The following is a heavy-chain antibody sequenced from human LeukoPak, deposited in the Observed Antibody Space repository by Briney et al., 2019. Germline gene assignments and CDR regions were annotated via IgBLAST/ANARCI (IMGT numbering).Heavy chain of an antibody. CDR2: INPNGYST. Sequence: ASVKVSCKASGYTFISYYMHWVRQAPGQGLEWMGLINPNGYSTTYAQKFQGRVTMTRDTSTSTVYMELNSLRSEDTAVYYCARAAGDSYGYRYYFDYWGQGTLVTVSS. V-gene: IGHV1-46*01. D-gene: IGHD5-18*01. CDR3: ARAAGDSYGYRYYFDY. CDR1: GYTFISYY. J-gene: IGHJ4*02.